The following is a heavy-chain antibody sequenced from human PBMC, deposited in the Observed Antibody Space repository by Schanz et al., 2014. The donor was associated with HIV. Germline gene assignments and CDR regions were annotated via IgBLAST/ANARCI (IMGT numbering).Heavy chain of an antibody. V-gene: IGHV3-NL1*01. CDR3: VGHGSSSS. D-gene: IGHD6-6*01. CDR2: ISGSGGST. CDR1: GFTFSSHG. J-gene: IGHJ5*02. Sequence: GQLVESGGGVVQPGRSLRLSCAASGFTFSSHGMHWVRQAPGKGLEWVSVISGSGGSTYYADSVKGRFTISRDNSKKTLYLQMNSLRAEDTAVYYCVGHGSSSSWGLGTLVTVSS.